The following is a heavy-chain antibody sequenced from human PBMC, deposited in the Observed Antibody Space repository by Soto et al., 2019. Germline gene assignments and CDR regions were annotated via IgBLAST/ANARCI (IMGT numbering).Heavy chain of an antibody. V-gene: IGHV4-39*01. Sequence: QLQLQESGPGLVKPSETLSLTCTVSGGSISSSSYYWGWIRQPPGQGLEWIGSIYYSGSTYYNPSLRSRVTISVDTSKNQFSLELSSVTAADTAVYYCARHVAGYSSGLDYWGQGTLVTVSS. CDR2: IYYSGST. CDR3: ARHVAGYSSGLDY. CDR1: GGSISSSSYY. D-gene: IGHD6-19*01. J-gene: IGHJ4*02.